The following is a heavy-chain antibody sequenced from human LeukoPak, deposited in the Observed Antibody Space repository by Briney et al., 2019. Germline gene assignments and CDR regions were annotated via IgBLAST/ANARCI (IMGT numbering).Heavy chain of an antibody. Sequence: GRSLRLSCAASGFTFSSFAMSWVGQAPGKGLEWVSAISGSGGSTYYADSVKGRFTISRDNSKNTLFLQMNSLRAEDTAVYYCAKDRSCSGSSCNVGSWGQGTMVTVSS. CDR1: GFTFSSFA. J-gene: IGHJ3*01. CDR3: AKDRSCSGSSCNVGS. D-gene: IGHD2-2*01. V-gene: IGHV3-23*01. CDR2: ISGSGGST.